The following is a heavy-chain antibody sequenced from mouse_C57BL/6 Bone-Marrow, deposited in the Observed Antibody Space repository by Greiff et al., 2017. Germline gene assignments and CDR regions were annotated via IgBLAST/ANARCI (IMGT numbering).Heavy chain of an antibody. J-gene: IGHJ1*03. D-gene: IGHD2-5*01. CDR2: INSDGGST. V-gene: IGHV5-2*01. Sequence: EVQLVESGGGLVQPGESLTLSCESNEYEFPSHDMSWFRKTPEKRLQLVAAINSDGGSTYYPDTMERRFIISRDNTKKPLYLQMSSLRSEDTALYYCARQGSNYWYFDVWGTGTTLTVSS. CDR3: ARQGSNYWYFDV. CDR1: EYEFPSHD.